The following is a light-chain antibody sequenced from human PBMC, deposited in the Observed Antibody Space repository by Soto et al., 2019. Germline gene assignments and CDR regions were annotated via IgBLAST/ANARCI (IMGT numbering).Light chain of an antibody. CDR3: QQYENYWT. CDR2: DAS. J-gene: IGKJ1*01. CDR1: QSISSW. Sequence: DIQMSQSRSTLSATAGDRVTITCRASQSISSWLAWYQHKPGKAPKLLIYDASNLDSGVPSRFSGSGPGTEFSLTISNLQPDDCATYYCQQYENYWTFGQGTKMDIK. V-gene: IGKV1-5*01.